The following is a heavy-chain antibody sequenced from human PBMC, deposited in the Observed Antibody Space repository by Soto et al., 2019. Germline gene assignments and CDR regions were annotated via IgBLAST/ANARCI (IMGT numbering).Heavy chain of an antibody. V-gene: IGHV1-18*01. CDR2: ISAYNGNT. J-gene: IGHJ4*02. CDR3: ARVRYYDSSGFYYFDY. D-gene: IGHD3-22*01. Sequence: ASVKVACKASGYTFTSYGISWVRQAPGQGLEWMGWISAYNGNTNYAQKLQGRVTMTTDTSTSTAYMELRSLRSDDTAVYYCARVRYYDSSGFYYFDYWGQGTLVTVSS. CDR1: GYTFTSYG.